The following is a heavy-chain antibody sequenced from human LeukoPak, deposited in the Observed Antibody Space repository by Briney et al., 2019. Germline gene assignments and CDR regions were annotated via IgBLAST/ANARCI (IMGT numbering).Heavy chain of an antibody. CDR1: SGSITSYY. CDR3: ARHGGMVRGFYDGFDI. Sequence: SETLSLTCTVSSGSITSYYWSWIRQPPGKGLEWIGCAYYSGSTSYNPSLKSRVTISIDTSKNQFSLKLSSVTAADTAVYYCARHGGMVRGFYDGFDIWGHGTVVTVSS. V-gene: IGHV4-59*08. D-gene: IGHD3-10*01. J-gene: IGHJ3*02. CDR2: AYYSGST.